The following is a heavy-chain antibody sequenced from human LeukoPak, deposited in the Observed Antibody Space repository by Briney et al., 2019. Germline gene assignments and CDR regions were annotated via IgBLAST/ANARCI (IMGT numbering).Heavy chain of an antibody. V-gene: IGHV1-8*01. J-gene: IGHJ4*02. CDR1: GYTFTSYD. D-gene: IGHD3-10*01. CDR2: MNPNSGNT. CDR3: VRHYGSGSYYIYYFDY. Sequence: ASVKVSCKASGYTFTSYDINWVRQATGQGLEWMGWMNPNSGNTGYAQKFQGRVTMTRNTSISTAYMELSSLRSEDTAVYYCVRHYGSGSYYIYYFDYWGQGTLATVSS.